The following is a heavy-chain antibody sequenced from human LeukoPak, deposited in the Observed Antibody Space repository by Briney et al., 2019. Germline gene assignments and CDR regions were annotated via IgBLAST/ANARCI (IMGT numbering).Heavy chain of an antibody. D-gene: IGHD4-23*01. CDR3: ARTRWSRDYYYGVDV. CDR1: GFTFSSYS. CDR2: ISSSSSTI. V-gene: IGHV3-48*01. Sequence: GGSLRLSCAASGFTFSSYSMNWVRQAPGKGLEWVSYISSSSSTIYYADSVKGRFTISRDNAKNSLYLQMNSLRAEDTAVYYCARTRWSRDYYYGVDVWGQGTTVTVSS. J-gene: IGHJ6*02.